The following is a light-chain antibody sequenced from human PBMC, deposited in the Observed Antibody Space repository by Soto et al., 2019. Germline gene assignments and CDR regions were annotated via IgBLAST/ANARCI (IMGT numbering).Light chain of an antibody. Sequence: EIVMTQSPATLSVSPGETVTFSCRASQTVTRNVAWYQQRPGQAPRLLVYDALRRATGIPARFSGSGSGTEFALTISSRQSADFAVYYCQQYNSCPQFTFGQGTKLEIK. J-gene: IGKJ2*01. CDR1: QTVTRN. V-gene: IGKV3D-15*01. CDR3: QQYNSCPQFT. CDR2: DAL.